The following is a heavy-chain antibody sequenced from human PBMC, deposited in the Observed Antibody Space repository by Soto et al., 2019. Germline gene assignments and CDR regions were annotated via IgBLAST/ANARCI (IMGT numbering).Heavy chain of an antibody. CDR2: INPTSGNT. J-gene: IGHJ6*02. CDR1: GYTFTSYA. CDR3: ARMGYSGYSRRSQAYYGMDV. D-gene: IGHD5-12*01. V-gene: IGHV1-2*04. Sequence: ASVKVSCKASGYTFTSYAMHWVRQAPGQRLEWMGWINPTSGNTNYAQKFQGWVTMTRDTSISTAYMELSRLRSDDTAVYYCARMGYSGYSRRSQAYYGMDVWGQGTTVTVSS.